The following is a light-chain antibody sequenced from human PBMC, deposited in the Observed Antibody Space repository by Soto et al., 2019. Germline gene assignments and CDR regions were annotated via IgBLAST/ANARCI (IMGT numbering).Light chain of an antibody. V-gene: IGKV1-12*01. Sequence: DIQMTQSPSSVSAYVGDRVTITCRASQGVSGWLAWYQQKPGKAPKLLIYSVSSLQSGVPARFSGSGSGTDFALTISSLQPDDFATYYCQQANGFPVAFGGGTRVEMK. CDR2: SVS. J-gene: IGKJ4*01. CDR1: QGVSGW. CDR3: QQANGFPVA.